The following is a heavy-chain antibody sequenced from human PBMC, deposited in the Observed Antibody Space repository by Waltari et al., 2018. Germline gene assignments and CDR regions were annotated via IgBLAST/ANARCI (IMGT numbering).Heavy chain of an antibody. Sequence: QVQLVQSGAEVKKHGASVKVSCKASGYTFTSYEINQVRQAPGQGLEWMGWISPNSGDTNYAQKFQGRVTMTRDTSTTTAYMELSRLTSDDTAVFYCARGDFRLSYYYMDVWGKGTTVTVSS. J-gene: IGHJ6*03. D-gene: IGHD3-3*01. CDR2: ISPNSGDT. CDR3: ARGDFRLSYYYMDV. CDR1: GYTFTSYE. V-gene: IGHV1-2*02.